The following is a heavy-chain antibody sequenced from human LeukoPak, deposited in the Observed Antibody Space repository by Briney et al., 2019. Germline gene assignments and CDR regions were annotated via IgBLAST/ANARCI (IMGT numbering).Heavy chain of an antibody. CDR2: IIPIFGTA. Sequence: SVKVSCKASGGTFSSYAMSWVRQAPGQGLEWMGGIIPIFGTANYAQKFQGRVTITADESTRTAYMELSSLRSEDTAVYYCARTPPIFGPVVGAFDIWGQGTMVTVSS. CDR1: GGTFSSYA. D-gene: IGHD3-3*01. J-gene: IGHJ3*02. CDR3: ARTPPIFGPVVGAFDI. V-gene: IGHV1-69*13.